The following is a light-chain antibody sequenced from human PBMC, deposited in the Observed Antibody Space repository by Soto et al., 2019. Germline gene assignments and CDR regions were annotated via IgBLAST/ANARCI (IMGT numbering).Light chain of an antibody. CDR3: QQYNNWTQT. CDR1: ENIXTN. CDR2: GAS. V-gene: IGKV3-15*01. J-gene: IGKJ1*01. Sequence: IVLTQCPATLSVSPGERATLSCRASENIXTNLDWYEEKPGQAPRILXYGASTRATGIPARLSGSGSGTEFTPTISSLQSEDFSAYHCQQYNNWTQTVGQGTKVEIK.